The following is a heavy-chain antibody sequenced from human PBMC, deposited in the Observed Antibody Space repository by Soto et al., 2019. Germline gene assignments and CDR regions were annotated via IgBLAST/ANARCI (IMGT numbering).Heavy chain of an antibody. D-gene: IGHD4-17*01. V-gene: IGHV2-5*02. CDR1: GFSLSTSGVG. J-gene: IGHJ6*03. CDR3: AHRRNTVTLLYYYYYYMDV. Sequence: SGPTLVNPTQTLTLTCTFSGFSLSTSGVGVGWIRQPPGKALEWLALIYWDDDKRYSPSLKSRLTITKDTSKNQVVLTMTNMDPVDTATYYCAHRRNTVTLLYYYYYYMDVWGKGTTVTVSS. CDR2: IYWDDDK.